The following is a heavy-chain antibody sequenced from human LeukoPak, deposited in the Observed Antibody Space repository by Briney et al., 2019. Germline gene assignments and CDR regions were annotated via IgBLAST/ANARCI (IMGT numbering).Heavy chain of an antibody. CDR3: ARASGSYWWFDS. V-gene: IGHV1-2*02. D-gene: IGHD1-26*01. Sequence: ASVKISCKASGYTFTGYYLHWVQQAPGQGLEWMGCVNPNSGDTNYAQKFQGSVTMTRDTSISTVYMELSRLRSDDTAVYYCARASGSYWWFDSWGQGTLVTVSS. CDR2: VNPNSGDT. J-gene: IGHJ5*01. CDR1: GYTFTGYY.